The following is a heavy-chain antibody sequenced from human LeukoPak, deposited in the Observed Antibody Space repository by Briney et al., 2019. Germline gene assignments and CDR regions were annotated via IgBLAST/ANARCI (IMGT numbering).Heavy chain of an antibody. Sequence: SETLPLTCTVSGGSISSYYWSWIRQPPGKGLEWIGYIYYSGSTNYNPSLKSRVTISVDTSKNQFSLKLSSVTAADTAVYYCARSNSGMVRGVIGYFDYWGQGTLVTVSS. D-gene: IGHD3-10*01. J-gene: IGHJ4*02. CDR1: GGSISSYY. V-gene: IGHV4-59*08. CDR3: ARSNSGMVRGVIGYFDY. CDR2: IYYSGST.